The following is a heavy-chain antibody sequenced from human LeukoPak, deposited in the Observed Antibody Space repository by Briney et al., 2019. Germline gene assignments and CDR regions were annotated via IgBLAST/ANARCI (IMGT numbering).Heavy chain of an antibody. CDR1: GFTFSSYS. CDR3: AREIRYNWNDAVN. Sequence: KPGGSLRLSCAASGFTFSSYSMNWVRQAPGKGLDWVSSISSSSSYIYYADSVKGRFTISRDNAKNSLYLQMNSLRAEDTAVYYCAREIRYNWNDAVNWGQGTLVTVSS. J-gene: IGHJ4*02. CDR2: ISSSSSYI. D-gene: IGHD1-1*01. V-gene: IGHV3-21*01.